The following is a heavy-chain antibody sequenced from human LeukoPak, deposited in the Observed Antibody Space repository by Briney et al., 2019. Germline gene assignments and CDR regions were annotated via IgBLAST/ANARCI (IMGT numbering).Heavy chain of an antibody. D-gene: IGHD3-3*01. CDR3: ARDRHYDFWSGYLSAEYFQH. V-gene: IGHV4-39*07. J-gene: IGHJ1*01. Sequence: SETLSLTCTVSGGSISSSSYYWGWIRQPPGKGLEWIGSIYYSWSTYYNPSLKSRVTISVDTSKNQFSLKLSSVTAADTAVYYCARDRHYDFWSGYLSAEYFQHWGQGTLVTVSS. CDR1: GGSISSSSYY. CDR2: IYYSWST.